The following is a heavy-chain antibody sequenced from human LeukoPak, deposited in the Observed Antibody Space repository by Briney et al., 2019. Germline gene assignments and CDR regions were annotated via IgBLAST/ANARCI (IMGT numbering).Heavy chain of an antibody. CDR3: ARDSSGYSDFDY. D-gene: IGHD3-22*01. CDR2: IYYSGST. V-gene: IGHV4-39*07. CDR1: GGSISSSSYY. Sequence: SETLSLTCTVSGGSISSSSYYWGWIRQPPGKGLEWIGSIYYSGSTYYNPSLKSRVTMSVDTSKNQFSLKLSSVTAADTAVYYCARDSSGYSDFDYWGQGTLVTVSS. J-gene: IGHJ4*02.